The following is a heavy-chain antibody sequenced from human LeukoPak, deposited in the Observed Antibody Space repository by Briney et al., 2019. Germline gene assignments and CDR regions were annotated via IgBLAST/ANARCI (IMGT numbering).Heavy chain of an antibody. J-gene: IGHJ4*02. Sequence: GGSLRLSCAASGFTVSSNYMSWVRQAPGKGLEWVSVIYSGGRTNYADSVKGRFSISRDNSKNTLYLQMNSLRAEDTAVYYCARDTRGYNPFGYWGQGTLVTVSS. D-gene: IGHD5-24*01. CDR2: IYSGGRT. CDR1: GFTVSSNY. V-gene: IGHV3-66*01. CDR3: ARDTRGYNPFGY.